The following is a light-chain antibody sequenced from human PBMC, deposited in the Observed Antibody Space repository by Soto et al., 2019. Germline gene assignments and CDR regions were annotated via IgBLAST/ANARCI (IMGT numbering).Light chain of an antibody. J-gene: IGLJ2*01. V-gene: IGLV3-1*01. Sequence: SYELTQPPSVSVSPGQTASITCSGDKLGSKYTCWYQQKPGQSPVLVIYQDYKQPSGIPERFAGSNSGNTATLTISGTQSMDEADYYCQAWDRSTVVFGGGTKVTVL. CDR2: QDY. CDR1: KLGSKY. CDR3: QAWDRSTVV.